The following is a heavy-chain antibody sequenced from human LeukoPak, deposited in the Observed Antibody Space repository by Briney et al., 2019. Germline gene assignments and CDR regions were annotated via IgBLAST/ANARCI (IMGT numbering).Heavy chain of an antibody. V-gene: IGHV3-74*01. CDR1: GFTFTTYW. J-gene: IGHJ4*02. CDR3: AKDVGKWESLHFFDY. D-gene: IGHD1-26*01. CDR2: INSDGSIT. Sequence: GGSLRLSCAASGFTFTTYWMHWVRQAPGKGLVWVSHINSDGSITSYADSVKGRFTISRDDSRNTLYLQMNSLRGDDTAVYYCAKDVGKWESLHFFDYWGQGTLVTVSS.